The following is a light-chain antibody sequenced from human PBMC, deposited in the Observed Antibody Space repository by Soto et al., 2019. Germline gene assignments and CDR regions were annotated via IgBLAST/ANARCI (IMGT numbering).Light chain of an antibody. CDR1: QSISSSY. Sequence: EIVLTQSPGTLSVSPGERATLSCRAGQSISSSYLAWYQQKLGQAPRLLIYGASSRATGISDRFSGSGSGTDFTLTISRLEPEDFAVYYCQQYDTSSVEFGQGTKVEIK. V-gene: IGKV3-20*01. CDR3: QQYDTSSVE. CDR2: GAS. J-gene: IGKJ1*01.